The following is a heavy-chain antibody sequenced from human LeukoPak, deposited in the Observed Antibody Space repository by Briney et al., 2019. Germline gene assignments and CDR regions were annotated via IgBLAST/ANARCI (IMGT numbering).Heavy chain of an antibody. V-gene: IGHV4-59*01. CDR2: IYYSGST. J-gene: IGHJ6*03. Sequence: SETLSLTCTVSGGSISSYYWSRIRQPPGKGLEWIGYIYYSGSTNYNPSLKSRVAISVDTSKNQFSLKLSSVTAADTAVYYCARDAYDSSGYYGGYYYYYMDVWGKGTTVTVSS. CDR3: ARDAYDSSGYYGGYYYYYMDV. D-gene: IGHD3-22*01. CDR1: GGSISSYY.